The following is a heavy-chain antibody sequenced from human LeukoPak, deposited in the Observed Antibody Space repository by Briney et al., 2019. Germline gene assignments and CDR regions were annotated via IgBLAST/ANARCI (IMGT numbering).Heavy chain of an antibody. V-gene: IGHV3-74*01. CDR1: GFTFSSYW. D-gene: IGHD3-3*01. CDR2: INSDGSST. J-gene: IGHJ6*02. CDR3: ARGLGDFGVVISYYYYYGMDV. Sequence: GGSLRLSCAASGFTFSSYWMHWVRQAPGRGLVWVSRINSDGSSTSYADSVKGRFTISRDNAKNTLYLQMNSLRAEDTAVYYCARGLGDFGVVISYYYYYGMDVWGQGTTVTVSS.